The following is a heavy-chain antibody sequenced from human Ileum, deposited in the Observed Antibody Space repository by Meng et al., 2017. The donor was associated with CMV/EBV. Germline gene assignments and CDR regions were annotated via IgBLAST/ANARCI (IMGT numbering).Heavy chain of an antibody. Sequence: GESLKISCATSAFTFSSYAMSWVRQAPGKGLEWVSTISGSGGSTYYADSVKGRFTISRDNSKNTLYLQMNSLRAEDTALYYCAKDGPPLRSGGYWGQGTLVTVSS. D-gene: IGHD6-19*01. V-gene: IGHV3-23*01. CDR2: ISGSGGST. CDR1: AFTFSSYA. CDR3: AKDGPPLRSGGY. J-gene: IGHJ4*02.